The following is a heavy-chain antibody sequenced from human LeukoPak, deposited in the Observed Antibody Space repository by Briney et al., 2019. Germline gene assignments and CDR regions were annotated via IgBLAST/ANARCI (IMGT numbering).Heavy chain of an antibody. V-gene: IGHV4-59*12. Sequence: SSETLSLTCTVSGGSISSYYWSWIRQPPGKGLEWIGYIYYSGSTNYNPSLKSRVTISVDTSKNQFSLKLSSVTAADTAVYYCAREKVTMVRGPLNWFDPWGQGTLVTVSS. CDR1: GGSISSYY. CDR2: IYYSGST. J-gene: IGHJ5*02. CDR3: AREKVTMVRGPLNWFDP. D-gene: IGHD3-10*01.